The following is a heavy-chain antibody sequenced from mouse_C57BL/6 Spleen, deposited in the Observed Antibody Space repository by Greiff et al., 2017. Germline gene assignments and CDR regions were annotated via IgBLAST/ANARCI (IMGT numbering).Heavy chain of an antibody. CDR1: GYTFTSYW. CDR3: AIPRYGAY. V-gene: IGHV1-50*01. CDR2: IDPSDSYT. Sequence: QVQLQQSGAELVKPGASVKLSCKASGYTFTSYWMQWVKQRPGQGLEWIGKIDPSDSYTNYNQKFKGKATLTVDTSSSTAYMQLSSLTSEDSADYDCAIPRYGAYWGQGTPVTVSA. J-gene: IGHJ3*01. D-gene: IGHD1-1*01.